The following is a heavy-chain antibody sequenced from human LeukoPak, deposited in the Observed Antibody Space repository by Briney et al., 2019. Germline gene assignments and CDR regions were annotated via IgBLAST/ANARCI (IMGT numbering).Heavy chain of an antibody. Sequence: GGSLRLSCAASGFTFNNYGMHWVRQAPGKGLEWVAFIRYNGNNQYYADSVKGRFTISRDNSKNTLYLQMNSLKGDDTAVYYCAKDSAFYYIDVWGRGTTVIISS. CDR1: GFTFNNYG. J-gene: IGHJ6*03. CDR3: AKDSAFYYIDV. D-gene: IGHD3-10*01. CDR2: IRYNGNNQ. V-gene: IGHV3-30*02.